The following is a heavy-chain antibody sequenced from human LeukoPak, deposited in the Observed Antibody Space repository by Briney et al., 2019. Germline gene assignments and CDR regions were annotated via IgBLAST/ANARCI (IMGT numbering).Heavy chain of an antibody. CDR3: ATLTAVAGTEDY. D-gene: IGHD1-1*01. J-gene: IGHJ4*02. Sequence: ASVKVSCKASGGTFSSYAISWVRQAPGQGLEWMGGIIPIFGTANYAQKFQGRVTITTDESTSTAYMELSSLRSEDMAVYYCATLTAVAGTEDYWGQGTLVTVSS. CDR1: GGTFSSYA. V-gene: IGHV1-69*05. CDR2: IIPIFGTA.